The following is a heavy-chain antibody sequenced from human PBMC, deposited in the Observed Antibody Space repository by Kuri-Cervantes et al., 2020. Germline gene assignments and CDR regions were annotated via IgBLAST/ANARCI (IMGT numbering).Heavy chain of an antibody. CDR3: AKGLKGTSYYYYGMDV. J-gene: IGHJ6*02. V-gene: IGHV3-11*01. CDR2: ISSSGSTI. CDR1: GFTFSDYY. D-gene: IGHD2-2*01. Sequence: GESLKISCAASGFTFSDYYMSWIRQAPGKGLEWVSYISSSGSTIYYADSVKGRFTISRDNAKNSLYLQMNSLRAEDTAVYYCAKGLKGTSYYYYGMDVWGQGTTVTVSS.